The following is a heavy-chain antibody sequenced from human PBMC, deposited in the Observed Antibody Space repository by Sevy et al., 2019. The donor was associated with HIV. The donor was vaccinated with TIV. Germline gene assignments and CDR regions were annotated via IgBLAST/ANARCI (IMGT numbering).Heavy chain of an antibody. Sequence: GGSLRLSCAASGFTFSRYWMTWVRQAPGKGLEWVTNIKQYGSEKYSVDSVKGRFTNSRDNAKNTLYLQMNSLRPEDTAVYYCARSILAVAGSYGMDVWGQGTTVTVSS. D-gene: IGHD6-19*01. CDR3: ARSILAVAGSYGMDV. CDR1: GFTFSRYW. J-gene: IGHJ6*02. CDR2: IKQYGSEK. V-gene: IGHV3-7*01.